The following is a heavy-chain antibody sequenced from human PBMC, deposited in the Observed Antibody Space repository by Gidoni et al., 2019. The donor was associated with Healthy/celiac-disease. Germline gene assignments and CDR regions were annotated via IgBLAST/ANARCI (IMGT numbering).Heavy chain of an antibody. Sequence: EVQLVESGRGLVQPSRSLRLAWAASGFTSDHYAMHWVRQARGKGLELVSGISWNSGSIGYADSVKVRFTISRDNAKNCLYLQMNSLGDEDTALYYCAKNSGPLYCGMDVWGQGTTVTVSS. V-gene: IGHV3-9*02. CDR1: GFTSDHYA. CDR2: ISWNSGSI. J-gene: IGHJ6*02. D-gene: IGHD6-19*01. CDR3: AKNSGPLYCGMDV.